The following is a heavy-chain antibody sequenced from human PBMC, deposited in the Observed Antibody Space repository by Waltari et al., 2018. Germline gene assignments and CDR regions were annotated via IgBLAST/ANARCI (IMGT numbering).Heavy chain of an antibody. CDR1: GGTFSSYA. V-gene: IGHV1-69*13. Sequence: QVQLVQSGAEVKKPGSSVKVSCKASGGTFSSYAISWVRQAPGQGLEWMGGIIPIFGTANYAQKFQGRVTITADESTSTAYMELSSLRSEDTAVYYCAREKIVVVVAATPGAFDIWGQGTMVTVSS. J-gene: IGHJ3*02. CDR2: IIPIFGTA. D-gene: IGHD2-15*01. CDR3: AREKIVVVVAATPGAFDI.